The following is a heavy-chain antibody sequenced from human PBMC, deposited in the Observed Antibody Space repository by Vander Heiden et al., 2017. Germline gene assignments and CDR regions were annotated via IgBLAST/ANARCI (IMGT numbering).Heavy chain of an antibody. CDR1: GFPFSGYA. CDR3: ARAMGYSSSSYAFDI. J-gene: IGHJ3*02. Sequence: QVQLVESGGGVVQPGRSLRLSCAASGFPFSGYAMHWCRQAQGKGLEWVAVISYDGSNKYYADSVKGRFTISRDNSKNTLYLQMNSLRAEDTAVYYCARAMGYSSSSYAFDIWGQGTMVTVSS. CDR2: ISYDGSNK. V-gene: IGHV3-30-3*01. D-gene: IGHD6-6*01.